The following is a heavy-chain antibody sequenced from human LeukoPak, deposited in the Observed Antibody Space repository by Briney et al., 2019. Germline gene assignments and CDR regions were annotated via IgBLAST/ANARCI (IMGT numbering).Heavy chain of an antibody. CDR2: ISAYNGNT. Sequence: ASVKVSCKASGYTFTSYGISWVRQAPGQGLEWMGWISAYNGNTNYAQKLQGRVTMTTDTSTSTAYTELRSLRSDDTAVYYCARDISPQYSYGYSGGRFGYWGQGTLVTVSS. V-gene: IGHV1-18*01. D-gene: IGHD5-18*01. CDR3: ARDISPQYSYGYSGGRFGY. J-gene: IGHJ4*02. CDR1: GYTFTSYG.